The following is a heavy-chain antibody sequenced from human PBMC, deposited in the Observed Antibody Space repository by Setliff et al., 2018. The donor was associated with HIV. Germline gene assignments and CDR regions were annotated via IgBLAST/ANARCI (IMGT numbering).Heavy chain of an antibody. V-gene: IGHV4-59*04. D-gene: IGHD3-3*01. CDR1: GGSISSYY. Sequence: SETLSLTCTVSGGSISSYYWSWIRQPPGKGLEWIASVHYGGSIFYNPSLKSRVSLSVGTSKRQFFLNLSSATTADTATYYCVRPSFGIGGGSMFDSWGQGIVVTVSS. CDR2: VHYGGSI. CDR3: VRPSFGIGGGSMFDS. J-gene: IGHJ4*02.